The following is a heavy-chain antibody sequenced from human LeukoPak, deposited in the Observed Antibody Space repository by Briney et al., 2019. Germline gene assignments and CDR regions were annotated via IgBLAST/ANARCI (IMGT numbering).Heavy chain of an antibody. CDR2: IYDSGST. CDR1: GGSIRSSYYY. D-gene: IGHD3-10*01. Sequence: SETLSLTCTVSGGSIRSSYYYWGWIRQPPGKGLEWIGSIYDSGSTYYNPSLKSRVTISVDTSKNQFSLKLNSVTAADTAVYYCARGSVRGKDYWGQGTLVTVSS. J-gene: IGHJ4*02. CDR3: ARGSVRGKDY. V-gene: IGHV4-39*01.